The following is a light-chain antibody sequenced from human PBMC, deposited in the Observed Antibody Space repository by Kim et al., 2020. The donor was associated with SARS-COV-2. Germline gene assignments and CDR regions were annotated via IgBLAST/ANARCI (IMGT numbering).Light chain of an antibody. CDR3: QHPSVLPRT. CDR1: LSFSTS. CDR2: DAS. Sequence: LPPVETASLSRSARLSFSTSVGCYQQKPGQAPRLLIYDASPCATGVPPRFSGSVSGTDFSLTISSLEPEVFAVFNCQHPSVLPRTFVEGTKMDIK. J-gene: IGKJ1*01. V-gene: IGKV3-11*01.